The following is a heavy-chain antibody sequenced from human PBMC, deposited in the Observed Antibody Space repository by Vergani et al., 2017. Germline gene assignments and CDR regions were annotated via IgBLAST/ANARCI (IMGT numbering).Heavy chain of an antibody. J-gene: IGHJ6*03. Sequence: EVQLVPSGAEVKTPGESLKISCKGSGYSFTSYWIGWVRQMPGKGLEWMGIIYPGDSDTRYSPSFQGHVTISADKSISTAYLQWSSLKASDTAMYYCARLGYYGSGSYYNDYYYYYMDVWGKGTTVTVSS. CDR1: GYSFTSYW. CDR3: ARLGYYGSGSYYNDYYYYYMDV. D-gene: IGHD3-10*01. CDR2: IYPGDSDT. V-gene: IGHV5-51*01.